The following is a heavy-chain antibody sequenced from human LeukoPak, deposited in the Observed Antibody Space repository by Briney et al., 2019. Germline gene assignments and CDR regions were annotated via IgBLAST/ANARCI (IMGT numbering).Heavy chain of an antibody. CDR3: AREPHPDSGFDY. J-gene: IGHJ4*02. V-gene: IGHV3-21*01. Sequence: GGSLRLSCTASGFTFSSYTMNWVRQAPGKGLEWVSSISGSSSKIYYADSVKGRFTISRDNAKSSLYLQMNSLRAEDTAVYYCAREPHPDSGFDYWGQGTLVTVSS. CDR2: ISGSSSKI. D-gene: IGHD3-10*01. CDR1: GFTFSSYT.